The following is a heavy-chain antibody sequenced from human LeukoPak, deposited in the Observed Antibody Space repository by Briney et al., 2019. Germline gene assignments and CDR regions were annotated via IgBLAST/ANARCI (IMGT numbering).Heavy chain of an antibody. CDR3: AREDYYDSSGYFGWFDP. Sequence: SETLSLTCTGSGGSISSYYWSWIRQPAGKGVEWIGRIYTSGSTNYNPSLKSRVTMSVDTSKNQFSLKLSSVTAADTAVYYCAREDYYDSSGYFGWFDPWGQGTLVTVSS. V-gene: IGHV4-4*07. J-gene: IGHJ5*02. D-gene: IGHD3-22*01. CDR1: GGSISSYY. CDR2: IYTSGST.